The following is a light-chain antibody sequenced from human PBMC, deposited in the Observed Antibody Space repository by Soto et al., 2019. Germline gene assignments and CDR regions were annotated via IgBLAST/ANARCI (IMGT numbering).Light chain of an antibody. V-gene: IGLV2-23*01. J-gene: IGLJ3*02. CDR2: EGN. Sequence: QSALTQPASVSGSPGQSITISCTGTSGDVGSYNLVSWYQQHPGKAPKLMVYEGNRRPSGASNRFSGSRSGNTASLTISGLRAEDEADYYCCSYAGSSIGVFGGGTQLTVL. CDR3: CSYAGSSIGV. CDR1: SGDVGSYNL.